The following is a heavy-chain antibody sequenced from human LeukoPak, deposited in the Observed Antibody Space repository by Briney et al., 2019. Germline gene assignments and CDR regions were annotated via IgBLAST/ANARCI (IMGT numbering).Heavy chain of an antibody. D-gene: IGHD2-15*01. CDR3: ARLVVVAAAYYFDY. Sequence: GGSLRLSCAAPGFTFSSYSMNWVRQAPGKGLEWVSSISSSSSYIYYADSVKGRFTISRDNAKNSLYLQMNSLRAEDTAVYYCARLVVVAAAYYFDYWGQGTLVTVSS. V-gene: IGHV3-21*01. CDR2: ISSSSSYI. J-gene: IGHJ4*02. CDR1: GFTFSSYS.